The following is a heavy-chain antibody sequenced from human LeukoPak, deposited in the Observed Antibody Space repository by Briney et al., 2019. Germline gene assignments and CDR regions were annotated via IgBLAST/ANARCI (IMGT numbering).Heavy chain of an antibody. J-gene: IGHJ3*02. CDR3: AKDESIAVAGGAFDI. D-gene: IGHD6-19*01. Sequence: TGGSLRLSCAASGFTFSVSWMSWVRQAPGKGLEWVSAISGSGGSTYYADSVKGRFTISRDNSKNTLYLQMNSLRAGDTAVYYCAKDESIAVAGGAFDIWGQGAMVTVSS. CDR1: GFTFSVSW. V-gene: IGHV3-23*01. CDR2: ISGSGGST.